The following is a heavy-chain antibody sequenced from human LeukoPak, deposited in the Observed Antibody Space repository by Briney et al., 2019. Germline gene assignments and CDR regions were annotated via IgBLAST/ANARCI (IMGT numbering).Heavy chain of an antibody. V-gene: IGHV3-66*01. J-gene: IGHJ4*02. CDR3: AKDSGYDLILFDY. CDR2: IYSGGST. Sequence: GGSLRLSCAASGFTVSSNYMSWVRQAPGKGLEWVSVIYSGGSTYYADSVKGRFTISRDNSKNTLYLQMNSLRAEDTAVYYCAKDSGYDLILFDYWGQGTLVTVSS. CDR1: GFTVSSNY. D-gene: IGHD5-12*01.